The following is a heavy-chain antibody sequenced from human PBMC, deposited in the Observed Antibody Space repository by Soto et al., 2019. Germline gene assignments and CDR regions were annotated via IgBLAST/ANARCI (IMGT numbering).Heavy chain of an antibody. Sequence: QVQLQQWGAGLLKPSETLSLTCAVYGGSFSGHYWSWIRQPPGKGLEWIGEINHSGSTNYNPSLKSRVTISVDTSKNQFSLKLSSVTAADTAVYYCARGGEVVIAAPFDYWGQGTLVTVSS. CDR3: ARGGEVVIAAPFDY. CDR1: GGSFSGHY. V-gene: IGHV4-34*01. J-gene: IGHJ4*02. CDR2: INHSGST. D-gene: IGHD6-25*01.